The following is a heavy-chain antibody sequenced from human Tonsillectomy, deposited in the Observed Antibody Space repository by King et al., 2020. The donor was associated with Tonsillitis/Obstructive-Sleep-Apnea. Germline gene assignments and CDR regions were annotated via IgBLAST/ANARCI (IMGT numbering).Heavy chain of an antibody. D-gene: IGHD2-2*01. J-gene: IGHJ5*02. CDR3: ARALGVPAAHRIDP. CDR1: GYIFISFG. CDR2: ISAYSGNT. V-gene: IGHV1-18*01. Sequence: VQLVESGAEVKKPGASVKVSCTASGYIFISFGISWVRQAPGQGLEWMGWISAYSGNTNYAQKLQGRVTMTTDTSTSTAYMELRSLRSDDTAVYYCARALGVPAAHRIDPWGQGTLVTVSS.